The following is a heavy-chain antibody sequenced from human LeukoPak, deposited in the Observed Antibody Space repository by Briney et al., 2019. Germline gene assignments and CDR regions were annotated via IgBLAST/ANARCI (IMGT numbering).Heavy chain of an antibody. CDR2: INWNSATI. V-gene: IGHV3-9*03. Sequence: PGRSLRLSCAASGFTFDDYAMHWVRQAPGRGLEWVSSINWNSATIAYADSVKGRFTISRENSKTTVYLQMDNLRAEDMAVYYCAKDWRMEVWGQGTTVTVSS. CDR3: AKDWRMEV. J-gene: IGHJ6*02. CDR1: GFTFDDYA.